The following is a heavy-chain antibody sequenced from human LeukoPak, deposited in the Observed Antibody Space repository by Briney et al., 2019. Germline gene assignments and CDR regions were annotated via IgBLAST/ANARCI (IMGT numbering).Heavy chain of an antibody. Sequence: GGSLRLSCAASGFTFSSYAMHWVRQAPGKGLEWVAVISYDGSNKYYAHSVKGRFTISRDNSKNTLYLQMNSLRAEDTAVYYCARDSMELGRYAFDIWGQGTMVTVSS. D-gene: IGHD7-27*01. CDR1: GFTFSSYA. J-gene: IGHJ3*02. V-gene: IGHV3-30-3*01. CDR3: ARDSMELGRYAFDI. CDR2: ISYDGSNK.